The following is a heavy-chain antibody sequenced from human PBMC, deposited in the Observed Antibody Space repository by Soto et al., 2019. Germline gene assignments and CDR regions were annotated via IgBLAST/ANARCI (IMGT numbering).Heavy chain of an antibody. Sequence: SGFTFSDHYMDWVRQAPGKGLEWVARSRNKANSYSTEYAAPVKGRVTISRDDSKNSVYLQMNSLKTEDTAVYYCASLIAAAGPPHSPRYYYGMDVWGQGTTVTVSS. CDR1: GFTFSDHY. D-gene: IGHD6-13*01. CDR2: SRNKANSYST. CDR3: ASLIAAAGPPHSPRYYYGMDV. V-gene: IGHV3-72*01. J-gene: IGHJ6*02.